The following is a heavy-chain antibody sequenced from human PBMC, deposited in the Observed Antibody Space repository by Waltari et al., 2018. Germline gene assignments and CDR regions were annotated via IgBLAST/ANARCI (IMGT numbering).Heavy chain of an antibody. J-gene: IGHJ5*02. CDR1: GGSISSYY. CDR2: IYTSVST. D-gene: IGHD3-3*01. V-gene: IGHV4-4*07. Sequence: QVQLQESGPGLVKPSETLSLTCTVSGGSISSYYWSWIRQPAGKGLEWIGRIYTSVSTNYNPSLKSRVTMSVDTSKNPFSLKLSSVTAADTAVYYCARETARTYYDFWSAPKGWFDPWGQGTLVTVSS. CDR3: ARETARTYYDFWSAPKGWFDP.